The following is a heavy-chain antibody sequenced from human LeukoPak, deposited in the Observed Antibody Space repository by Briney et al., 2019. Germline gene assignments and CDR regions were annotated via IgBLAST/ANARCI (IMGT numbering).Heavy chain of an antibody. V-gene: IGHV3-23*01. D-gene: IGHD3-22*01. CDR1: GITLSNYG. J-gene: IGHJ4*02. Sequence: GGSLRLSCRVSGITLSNYGMSWVRQAPGKGLERVAGISGSGGSTNYADSVKGRFTISRDNPKNTLYLQMTSLRAEDTAVYFCAKRGVVIRVILVGFHKEAYYFDSWGQGALVTVSS. CDR3: AKRGVVIRVILVGFHKEAYYFDS. CDR2: ISGSGGST.